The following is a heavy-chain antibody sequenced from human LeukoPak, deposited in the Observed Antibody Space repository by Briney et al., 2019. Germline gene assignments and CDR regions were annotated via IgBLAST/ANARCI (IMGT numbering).Heavy chain of an antibody. Sequence: GGSLRLSCAASGFTFSSYWMSWVRQAPGKGLEWVSAISGSGGSTYYADSVKGRFTISRDNSKNTLYLQMNSLRAEDTAVYYCAKIIVVVPAAGWFDPWGQGTLVTVSS. V-gene: IGHV3-23*01. J-gene: IGHJ5*02. CDR2: ISGSGGST. D-gene: IGHD2-2*01. CDR3: AKIIVVVPAAGWFDP. CDR1: GFTFSSYW.